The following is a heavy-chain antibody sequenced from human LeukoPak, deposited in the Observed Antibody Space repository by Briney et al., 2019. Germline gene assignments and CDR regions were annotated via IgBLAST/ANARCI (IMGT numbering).Heavy chain of an antibody. CDR2: MNPSSGNT. Sequence: ASVKVSCKASGYTLSNYDINWVRQATGQGLEWMAWMNPSSGNTAYAQNFQGRVTLTRDTSIDTAYMELSSLRSEDTAVYYCARGPSGHRSDFDYWGQGTLVTVSS. J-gene: IGHJ4*02. CDR3: ARGPSGHRSDFDY. D-gene: IGHD1-1*01. CDR1: GYTLSNYD. V-gene: IGHV1-8*02.